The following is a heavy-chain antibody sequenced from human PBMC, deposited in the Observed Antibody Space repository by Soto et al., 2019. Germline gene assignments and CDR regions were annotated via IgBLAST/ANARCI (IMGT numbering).Heavy chain of an antibody. CDR2: ISGSGGST. D-gene: IGHD2-15*01. CDR3: AKGRDCSGGSCHYYMDV. V-gene: IGHV3-23*01. CDR1: GFTFSSYA. Sequence: GGSLRLSCAASGFTFSSYAMSWVRQAPGKGLEWVSAISGSGGSTYYADSVKGRFTISRDNSKNTLYLQMNSLRAEDTAVYYCAKGRDCSGGSCHYYMDVWGKGTTVTVSS. J-gene: IGHJ6*03.